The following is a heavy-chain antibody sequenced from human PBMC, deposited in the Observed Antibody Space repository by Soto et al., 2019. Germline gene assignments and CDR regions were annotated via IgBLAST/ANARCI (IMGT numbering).Heavy chain of an antibody. CDR3: ARGGYCSGGSCYSRGNDY. V-gene: IGHV3-33*01. CDR2: IWYDGSNK. D-gene: IGHD2-15*01. CDR1: GFTFSSYG. J-gene: IGHJ4*02. Sequence: QVQLVESGGGVVQPGRSLRLSCAASGFTFSSYGMHWVRQAPGKGLEWVAVIWYDGSNKYYADSVKGRFTISRDNSKHTLYLQMNSLRAEDTAVYYCARGGYCSGGSCYSRGNDYWGQGTLVTVSS.